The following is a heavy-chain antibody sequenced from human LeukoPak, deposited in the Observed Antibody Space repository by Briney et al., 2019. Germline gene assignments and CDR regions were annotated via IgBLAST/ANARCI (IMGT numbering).Heavy chain of an antibody. Sequence: PGGSLRLSRAASGFTFSSYWMHWVRQAPGKGLVWVSRINSDGSSTSYADSVKGRFTISRDNAKNTLYLQMNSLRAEDTAVYYCARAAKRVLYDFWSGYYRDAFDIWGQGTMVTVSS. J-gene: IGHJ3*02. D-gene: IGHD3-3*01. CDR2: INSDGSST. CDR1: GFTFSSYW. V-gene: IGHV3-74*01. CDR3: ARAAKRVLYDFWSGYYRDAFDI.